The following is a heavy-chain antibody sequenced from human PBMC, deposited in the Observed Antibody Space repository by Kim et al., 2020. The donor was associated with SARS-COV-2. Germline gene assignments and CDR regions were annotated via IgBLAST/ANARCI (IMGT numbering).Heavy chain of an antibody. CDR1: GGSISSYY. V-gene: IGHV4-59*01. D-gene: IGHD3-10*01. Sequence: SETLSLTCTVSGGSISSYYWSWIRQPPGKGLEWIGYIYYSGSTNYNPSLKSRVTISVDTSKNQFSLKLSSVTAADTAVYYCARFYGSGSYGWFDPWGQGTLVTVSS. CDR3: ARFYGSGSYGWFDP. CDR2: IYYSGST. J-gene: IGHJ5*02.